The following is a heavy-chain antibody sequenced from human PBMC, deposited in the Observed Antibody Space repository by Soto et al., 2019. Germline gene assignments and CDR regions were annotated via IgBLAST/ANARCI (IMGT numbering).Heavy chain of an antibody. Sequence: QVQLVQSGAEVKKPGSSVKVSCKASGGTFSSYAISWVRQAPGPGLEWMGGIIPIFGTANYAQKFQGRVTITAYESTSTAYMELSSLRAEDTAVYYCEGAYCGGDCSYYYYYGMDVWGQGTTVTVSS. J-gene: IGHJ6*02. CDR3: EGAYCGGDCSYYYYYGMDV. CDR2: IIPIFGTA. CDR1: GGTFSSYA. V-gene: IGHV1-69*01. D-gene: IGHD2-21*02.